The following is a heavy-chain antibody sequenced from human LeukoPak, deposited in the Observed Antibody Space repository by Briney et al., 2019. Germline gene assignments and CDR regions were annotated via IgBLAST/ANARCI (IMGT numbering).Heavy chain of an antibody. V-gene: IGHV3-74*01. Sequence: GGSLRLSCAASGLTFSSYWMHWVRQAPGKGLVWVSRINSDGSSTSYADSVKGRFTISRDNAKNTLYLQMNSLRAEDTAVYYCARVRGRDFWSSYYTSFDYWGQGTLVTVSS. CDR1: GLTFSSYW. J-gene: IGHJ4*02. D-gene: IGHD3-3*01. CDR3: ARVRGRDFWSSYYTSFDY. CDR2: INSDGSST.